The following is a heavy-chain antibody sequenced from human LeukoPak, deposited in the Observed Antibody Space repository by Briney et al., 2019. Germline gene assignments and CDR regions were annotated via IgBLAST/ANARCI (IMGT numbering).Heavy chain of an antibody. CDR2: IYYSGST. Sequence: PSETLSLTCTVSGGSISSYYWSWIRQPPGKGLEWIGYIYYSGSTDYNPSLKSRVTISVDKTKNHFFLNLTSVTAADTAVYYCAREGSGEDLDYWGQGTLVSVSS. CDR1: GGSISSYY. J-gene: IGHJ4*02. D-gene: IGHD2-15*01. V-gene: IGHV4-59*12. CDR3: AREGSGEDLDY.